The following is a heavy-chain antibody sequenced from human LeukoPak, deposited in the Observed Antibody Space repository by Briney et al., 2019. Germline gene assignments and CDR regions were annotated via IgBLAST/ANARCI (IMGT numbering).Heavy chain of an antibody. Sequence: GASVKVSCKASGYTFTSYGISWVRQAPGQGLEGMGWISAYNGNTNYAQKLQGRVTMTTDTSTSTAYMELRSLRSDDTAVYYCARDNLLRYFDWELYYGMDVWGKGTTVTVSS. CDR2: ISAYNGNT. D-gene: IGHD3-9*01. CDR1: GYTFTSYG. J-gene: IGHJ6*04. CDR3: ARDNLLRYFDWELYYGMDV. V-gene: IGHV1-18*04.